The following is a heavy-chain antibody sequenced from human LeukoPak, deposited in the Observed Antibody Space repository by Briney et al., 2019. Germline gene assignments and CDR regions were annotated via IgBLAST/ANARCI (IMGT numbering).Heavy chain of an antibody. V-gene: IGHV3-33*01. D-gene: IGHD2-21*02. CDR2: IWYDGSNK. Sequence: GGSLRLSCAASGFTFSSYGMPWVRQAPGKGLEWVAVIWYDGSNKYYADSVKGRFTISRDNSKNTLYLQMNSLRAEDTAVYYCARDSFGAAYCGGDCSGYFDYWGQGTLVTVSS. CDR3: ARDSFGAAYCGGDCSGYFDY. J-gene: IGHJ4*02. CDR1: GFTFSSYG.